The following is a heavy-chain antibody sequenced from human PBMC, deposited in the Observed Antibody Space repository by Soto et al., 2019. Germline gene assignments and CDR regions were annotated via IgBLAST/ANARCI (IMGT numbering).Heavy chain of an antibody. D-gene: IGHD4-4*01. CDR3: AGSNYLNWFDP. CDR1: GGSISSYY. V-gene: IGHV4-59*01. CDR2: IYYSGST. J-gene: IGHJ5*02. Sequence: SETLSLTCTVSGGSISSYYWSWLRQPPGKGLEWIGYIYYSGSTNYNPSLKSRVTISVDTSKNQFSLKLSSVTAADTAVYYCAGSNYLNWFDPWGQGTLVTVSS.